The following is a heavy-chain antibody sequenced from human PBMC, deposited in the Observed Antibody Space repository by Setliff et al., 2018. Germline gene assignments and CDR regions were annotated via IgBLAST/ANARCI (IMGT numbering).Heavy chain of an antibody. D-gene: IGHD2-15*01. CDR2: IKSSGSSI. CDR3: VRTLFLQYDGGRSGGYFDY. Sequence: PGGSLRLSCAASGFTFSNYDMNWVRQAPGKGLEWVSYIKSSGSSIYYADSVKGRFTISRDNAKKSLYLEMGSLRAEDTAVYYCVRTLFLQYDGGRSGGYFDYWGQGSLVTVSS. J-gene: IGHJ4*02. V-gene: IGHV3-48*03. CDR1: GFTFSNYD.